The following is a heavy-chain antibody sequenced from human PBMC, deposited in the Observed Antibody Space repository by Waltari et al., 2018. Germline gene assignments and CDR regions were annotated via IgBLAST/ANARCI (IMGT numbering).Heavy chain of an antibody. J-gene: IGHJ3*02. CDR3: ARKRWELLLPAFDI. Sequence: QVQLVQSGAEVKKPGSSVKVSCKASGGTFSSYAIRWVRQAPGQGLEWMGGIIPTFGTANYAQKLQGRVTMTTDTSTSTAYMELRSLRSYDTAVYYCARKRWELLLPAFDIWGQGTMVTVSS. D-gene: IGHD1-26*01. CDR2: IIPTFGTA. CDR1: GGTFSSYA. V-gene: IGHV1-69*05.